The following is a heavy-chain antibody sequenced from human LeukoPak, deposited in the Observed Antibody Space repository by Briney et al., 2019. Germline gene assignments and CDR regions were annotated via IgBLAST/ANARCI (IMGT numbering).Heavy chain of an antibody. CDR3: ARSKLELRFILIDY. Sequence: PSQTLSLTCTVSGGSISSGGYYWSWIRQHPGKGLEWIGYIYYSGSTYYNPSLKSRVTISVDTSKNQFSLKLSSVTAADTAVYYCARSKLELRFILIDYWGQGTLVTVSS. CDR1: GGSISSGGYY. D-gene: IGHD1-7*01. V-gene: IGHV4-31*03. CDR2: IYYSGST. J-gene: IGHJ4*02.